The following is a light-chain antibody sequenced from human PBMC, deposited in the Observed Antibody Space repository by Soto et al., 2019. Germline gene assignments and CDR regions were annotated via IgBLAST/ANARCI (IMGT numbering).Light chain of an antibody. Sequence: DIQMTQSPSSLSASVGDRVTITCRASQGISIWVAWYQQKPDKAPKSLIYAASSLQSQVPSRFSGSRSGTDFTLTISSLQPEDYATYYCQQYDSHPITFGQGTRLEIK. J-gene: IGKJ5*01. V-gene: IGKV1D-16*01. CDR1: QGISIW. CDR2: AAS. CDR3: QQYDSHPIT.